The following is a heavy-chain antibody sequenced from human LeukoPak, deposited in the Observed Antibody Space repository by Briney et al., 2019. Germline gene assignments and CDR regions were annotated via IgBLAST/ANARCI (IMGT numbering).Heavy chain of an antibody. V-gene: IGHV1-18*01. D-gene: IGHD1-26*01. CDR1: GYTFTSYG. CDR2: ISAYNGNT. Sequence: VASVKVSCKASGYTFTSYGISWVRQAPGQGLEWMGWISAYNGNTNYAQKLQGRVTMTTDTSTSTAYMELRSLRSDDTAVYYCARDPSGSYPAEYFQHWGQGTLVTVSS. J-gene: IGHJ1*01. CDR3: ARDPSGSYPAEYFQH.